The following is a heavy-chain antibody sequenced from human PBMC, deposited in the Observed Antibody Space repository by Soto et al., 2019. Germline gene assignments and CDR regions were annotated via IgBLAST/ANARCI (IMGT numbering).Heavy chain of an antibody. V-gene: IGHV1-24*01. D-gene: IGHD4-17*01. J-gene: IGHJ5*02. Sequence: QVQLVQSGAEVKKPGASVKVSCKVSGYTRNEVAMHWVRQAPGKGLEWLGGFDPDEAETIYAQHFQGRVTMTEDTSTDTAYMELTSLRTEDTSLYFCTTYHGDYNFDHWGQGTLVTVSS. CDR2: FDPDEAET. CDR3: TTYHGDYNFDH. CDR1: GYTRNEVA.